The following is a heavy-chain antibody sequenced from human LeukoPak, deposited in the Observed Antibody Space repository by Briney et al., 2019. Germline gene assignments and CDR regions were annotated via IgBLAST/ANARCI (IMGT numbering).Heavy chain of an antibody. V-gene: IGHV4-59*12. CDR1: GGSISSYY. CDR3: ARSPMIRGGSFDY. D-gene: IGHD3-22*01. J-gene: IGHJ4*02. Sequence: PSETLSLTCTVSGGSISSYYWSWIRQPPGKGLEWIGYIYYSGSTNYNPSLKSRVTISVDTSKNQFSLKLSSVTAADTAVYYCARSPMIRGGSFDYWGQGTLVTVSS. CDR2: IYYSGST.